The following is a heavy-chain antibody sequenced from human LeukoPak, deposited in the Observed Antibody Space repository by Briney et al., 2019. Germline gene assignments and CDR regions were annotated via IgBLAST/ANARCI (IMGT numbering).Heavy chain of an antibody. D-gene: IGHD3-10*02. CDR2: AGWAGGTT. Sequence: GGSLRLSCATSGFNFDRYTIHWVRQAPGEGLEWVSLAGWAGGTTFYSDSVRGRFTISRDSGRKSVYLQMNSLTTDDTAFYFCAKELDTMFFDYWGQGALVTVSS. J-gene: IGHJ4*02. CDR3: AKELDTMFFDY. CDR1: GFNFDRYT. V-gene: IGHV3-43*01.